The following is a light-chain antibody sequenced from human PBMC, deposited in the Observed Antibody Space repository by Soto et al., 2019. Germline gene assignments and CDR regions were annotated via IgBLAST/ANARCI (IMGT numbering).Light chain of an antibody. J-gene: IGKJ4*01. CDR1: QSVSNNF. CDR3: QQYGTSPPLT. Sequence: IVLMQSPGTLSLSPGERATLSCRASQSVSNNFLAWYQQKPGQAPRLLIDGASSRATGTPDRFSGSGSGTHFTLTISRLEPEDFAVYYCQQYGTSPPLTFGGGTKVEIK. CDR2: GAS. V-gene: IGKV3-20*01.